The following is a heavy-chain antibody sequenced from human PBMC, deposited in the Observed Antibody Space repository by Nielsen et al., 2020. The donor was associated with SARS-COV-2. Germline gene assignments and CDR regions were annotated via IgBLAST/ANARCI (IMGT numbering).Heavy chain of an antibody. CDR3: AREGADSSGYLDWFDP. CDR2: IYYSGRT. J-gene: IGHJ5*02. D-gene: IGHD3-22*01. V-gene: IGHV4-30-4*01. Sequence: SETLSLTCTVSGGSISSGDYYWSWIRQPPGKGLEWIGYIYYSGRTYYNPSLKSRVTISVDTSKNQFFLKLSSVTAADTAVYYCAREGADSSGYLDWFDPWGQGTLVTVSS. CDR1: GGSISSGDYY.